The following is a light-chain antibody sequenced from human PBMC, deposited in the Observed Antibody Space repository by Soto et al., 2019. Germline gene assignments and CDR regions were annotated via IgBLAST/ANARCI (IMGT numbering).Light chain of an antibody. V-gene: IGLV2-14*03. CDR1: SSDVGRHNA. CDR3: SSYRVGGSYV. Sequence: QSALTQPASVSGSPGQSITISCSGTSSDVGRHNAVSWYQQHPGKVPQLMIYNVNIRPSGISDRFSASKSGNMASLTISGIQADDEADYYCSSYRVGGSYVFGTGTKLTVL. CDR2: NVN. J-gene: IGLJ1*01.